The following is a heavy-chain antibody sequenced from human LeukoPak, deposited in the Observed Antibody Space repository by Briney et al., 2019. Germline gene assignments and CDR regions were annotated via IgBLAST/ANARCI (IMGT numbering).Heavy chain of an antibody. CDR3: ARQRSRMAAALWFDP. D-gene: IGHD6-13*01. CDR1: GYSFTSYW. J-gene: IGHJ5*02. CDR2: IYPGDSDT. V-gene: IGHV5-51*01. Sequence: GESLKISCKGSGYSFTSYWIGWARQMPGKGLEWMGIIYPGDSDTRYSPSFQGQVTISADKSISTAYLQWSSLKASDTAMYYCARQRSRMAAALWFDPWGQGTLVTVSS.